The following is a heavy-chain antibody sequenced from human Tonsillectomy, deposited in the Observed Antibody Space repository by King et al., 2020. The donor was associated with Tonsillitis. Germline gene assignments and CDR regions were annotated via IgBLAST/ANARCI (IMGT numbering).Heavy chain of an antibody. CDR1: GGTFSSYA. D-gene: IGHD3-22*01. CDR2: IIPIFGTA. Sequence: QLVQSGAEVKKPGSSVKVSCKASGGTFSSYAISWVRQAPGQGLEWMGGIIPIFGTANYAQKFQGRVTITADESTSTAYMELSSLRSEDTAVYYCATHHTRRNYYDSSPLFYWGQGTLVTVSS. V-gene: IGHV1-69*12. CDR3: ATHHTRRNYYDSSPLFY. J-gene: IGHJ4*02.